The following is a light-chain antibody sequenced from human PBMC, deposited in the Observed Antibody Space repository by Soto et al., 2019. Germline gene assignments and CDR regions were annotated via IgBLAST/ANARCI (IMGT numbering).Light chain of an antibody. Sequence: QSVLTQPRSVSGSPGQSVTISCTGTSSDVGGYNYVSWYQQHPGKAPKLMISDVSKRPSGVPDRFSGSKSGNTASLTISGLQTEDEADYYCASKTTSSTVLFGGGTKLTVL. CDR1: SSDVGGYNY. CDR2: DVS. CDR3: ASKTTSSTVL. J-gene: IGLJ2*01. V-gene: IGLV2-11*01.